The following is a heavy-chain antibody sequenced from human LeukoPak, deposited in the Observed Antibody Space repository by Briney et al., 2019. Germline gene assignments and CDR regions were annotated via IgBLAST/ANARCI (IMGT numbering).Heavy chain of an antibody. CDR3: AKGVRSSSFNSDY. D-gene: IGHD6-13*01. J-gene: IGHJ4*02. V-gene: IGHV3-23*01. CDR1: GFTFSSYA. Sequence: PGGSLRLSCAASGFTFSSYAMSWVRQAPGKGLEWVSAISGSGGSTYYADSVKGRFTTSRDNSKNTLYLQMNSLRAEDTAVYYCAKGVRSSSFNSDYWGQGTLVTVSS. CDR2: ISGSGGST.